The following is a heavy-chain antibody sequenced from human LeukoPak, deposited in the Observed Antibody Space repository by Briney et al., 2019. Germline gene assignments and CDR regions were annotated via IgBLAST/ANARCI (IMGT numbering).Heavy chain of an antibody. CDR1: GFTFSSYA. CDR3: ARGVDYVAGDY. V-gene: IGHV3-30*04. Sequence: GGSLRLSCAASGFTFSSYAMHWVRQAPGKGLEWVAVISYDGSNKYYADSVKGRFTISRDNAKNSLYLQMNSLRVEDTAVYYCARGVDYVAGDYWGQGILVTVSS. D-gene: IGHD4/OR15-4a*01. J-gene: IGHJ4*02. CDR2: ISYDGSNK.